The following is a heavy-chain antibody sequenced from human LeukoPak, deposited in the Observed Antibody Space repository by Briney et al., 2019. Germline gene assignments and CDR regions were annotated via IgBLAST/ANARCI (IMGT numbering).Heavy chain of an antibody. CDR1: GFTFSSYG. V-gene: IGHV3-30*03. D-gene: IGHD3-10*01. Sequence: PGGSLRLSCAASGFTFSSYGMRWVRQAPGKGLEWVAVISYDGSNKYYADSVKGRFTISRDNSKNTLYLQMNSLRAEDTAVYYSARAEVVRGVIKGSYYYYYYMDVWGKGTTVTVSS. J-gene: IGHJ6*03. CDR3: ARAEVVRGVIKGSYYYYYYMDV. CDR2: ISYDGSNK.